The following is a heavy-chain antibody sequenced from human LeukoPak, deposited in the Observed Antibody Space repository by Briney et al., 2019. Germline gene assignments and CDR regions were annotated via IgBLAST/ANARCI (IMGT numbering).Heavy chain of an antibody. CDR1: GGSISSYY. J-gene: IGHJ6*02. CDR2: IYYSGST. Sequence: PSETLSLTCTVSGGSISSYYWSWIRQPPGKGLEWIGYIYYSGSTNYNPSLKSRVTISVDTSKNQFSLKLSSVTAADTAVYYCARGTVIRKPKNYYGMDVWGQGTTVTVSS. CDR3: ARGTVIRKPKNYYGMDV. D-gene: IGHD4-17*01. V-gene: IGHV4-59*08.